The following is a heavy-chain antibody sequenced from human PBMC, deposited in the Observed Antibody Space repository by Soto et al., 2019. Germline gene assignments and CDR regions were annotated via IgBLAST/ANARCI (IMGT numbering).Heavy chain of an antibody. Sequence: QVQLVQSGTEVKKPGASVKVSCKASGYTFTNYGISWVRQAPGQGLEWMGWISTYNGNTNYAQKLQGRVTMTTHTSTSTAYMELRSLRSDDTAVYYCARDTMHGYSYGFDYWGQGPLVTVSS. V-gene: IGHV1-18*01. CDR3: ARDTMHGYSYGFDY. CDR1: GYTFTNYG. CDR2: ISTYNGNT. J-gene: IGHJ4*02. D-gene: IGHD5-18*01.